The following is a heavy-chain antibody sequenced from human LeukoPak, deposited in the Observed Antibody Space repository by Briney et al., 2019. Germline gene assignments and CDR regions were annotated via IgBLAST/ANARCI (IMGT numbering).Heavy chain of an antibody. CDR3: ARGRAWNYPPGSYYFDY. D-gene: IGHD1-7*01. Sequence: GGSLRLSCAASGFTFSNHGMHWVRQAPGKGLEWVAFIRTDGSNKYYADSVKGRFTFSRDNSKNTLYLQMNSLRAEDTAVYYCARGRAWNYPPGSYYFDYWGQGTLVTVSS. CDR1: GFTFSNHG. J-gene: IGHJ4*02. CDR2: IRTDGSNK. V-gene: IGHV3-30*02.